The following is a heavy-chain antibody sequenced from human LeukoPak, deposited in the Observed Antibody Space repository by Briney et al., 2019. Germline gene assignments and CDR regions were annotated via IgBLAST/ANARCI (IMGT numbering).Heavy chain of an antibody. D-gene: IGHD5-18*01. J-gene: IGHJ4*02. CDR2: ISSSDNTI. Sequence: GGSLRLSCAASGFAFSDYSMNWVRQAPGKGLEWVSYISSSDNTIHYADSVKGRFTISRDNAKNSLYLEMNSLRDEDTAVYYCARVHRGYSYGRLDYWGQGTPVTVSS. CDR3: ARVHRGYSYGRLDY. V-gene: IGHV3-48*02. CDR1: GFAFSDYS.